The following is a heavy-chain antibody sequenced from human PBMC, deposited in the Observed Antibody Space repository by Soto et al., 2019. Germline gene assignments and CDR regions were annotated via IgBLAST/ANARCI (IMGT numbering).Heavy chain of an antibody. CDR1: GASVSSTSYY. CDR2: SHSSGSS. Sequence: QLQLQESGPGLVKPSETVSLTCAVSGASVSSTSYYWAWIRQPPGRGLEWVGTSHSSGSSYYNPSLQGRVTLSLDTSKTQFSLRLTSVTAPHTAVYFCARHDDLYTSFDYWGQGTLLSVSS. CDR3: ARHDDLYTSFDY. D-gene: IGHD2-2*02. J-gene: IGHJ4*02. V-gene: IGHV4-39*01.